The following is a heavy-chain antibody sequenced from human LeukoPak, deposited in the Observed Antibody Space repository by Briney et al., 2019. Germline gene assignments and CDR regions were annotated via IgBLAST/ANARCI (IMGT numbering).Heavy chain of an antibody. CDR2: INHSGST. V-gene: IGHV4-34*01. CDR1: GGSFSGYY. J-gene: IGHJ3*01. D-gene: IGHD2-2*01. Sequence: PSETLSLTCAVYGGSFSGYYWSWIRQPPGKGLEWIGEINHSGSTNYNPSLKSRVTISVDTSKNQFSLNLSSVTTADTAVYYCARVSCSSTSCPRRDALDVWGQGTMVTVSS. CDR3: ARVSCSSTSCPRRDALDV.